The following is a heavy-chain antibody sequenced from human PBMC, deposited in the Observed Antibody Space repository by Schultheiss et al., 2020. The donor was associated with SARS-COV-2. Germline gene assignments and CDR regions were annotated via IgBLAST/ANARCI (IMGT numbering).Heavy chain of an antibody. D-gene: IGHD1-7*01. J-gene: IGHJ2*01. Sequence: SETLSLTCAVSGYSISSGYYWGWIRQPPGKGLEWIGSIYHSGSTYYNPSLKSRVTISVDTSKNQFSLKLSSVTAADTAVYYCARVGYNWNYGWYFDLWGRGTLVTVSS. CDR2: IYHSGST. V-gene: IGHV4-38-2*01. CDR3: ARVGYNWNYGWYFDL. CDR1: GYSISSGYY.